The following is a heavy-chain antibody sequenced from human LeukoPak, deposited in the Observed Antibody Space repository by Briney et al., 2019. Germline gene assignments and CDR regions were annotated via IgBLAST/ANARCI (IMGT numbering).Heavy chain of an antibody. CDR3: ARDRLTSGSYFFDY. Sequence: GGSLRLSCAASAFTFSDYSMNWVRQAPGKGLEWISYISGRSSTIYYADSVRGRFTISRDNAKNSMYLQMNSLRAEDTVVYYCARDRLTSGSYFFDYWGQGTLVTVSS. V-gene: IGHV3-48*01. J-gene: IGHJ4*02. CDR1: AFTFSDYS. CDR2: ISGRSSTI. D-gene: IGHD1-26*01.